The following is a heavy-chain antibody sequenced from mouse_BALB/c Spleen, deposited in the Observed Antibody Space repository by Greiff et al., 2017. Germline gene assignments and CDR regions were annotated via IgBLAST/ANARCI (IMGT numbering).Heavy chain of an antibody. Sequence: EVKLMESGPSLVKPSQTLSLTCSVTGDSITSGYWNWIRKFPGNKLEYMGYISYSGSTYYNPSLKSRISITRDTSKNQYYLQLNSVTTEDTATYYCASPYYRYDEGGYAMDYWGQGTSVTVSS. CDR1: GDSITSGY. CDR2: ISYSGST. D-gene: IGHD2-14*01. V-gene: IGHV3-8*02. CDR3: ASPYYRYDEGGYAMDY. J-gene: IGHJ4*01.